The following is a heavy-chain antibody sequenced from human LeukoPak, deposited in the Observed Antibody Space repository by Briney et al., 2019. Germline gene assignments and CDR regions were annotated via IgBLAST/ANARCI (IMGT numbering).Heavy chain of an antibody. D-gene: IGHD3-10*01. CDR1: GGSFSGYY. V-gene: IGHV4-34*01. Sequence: SETLSLTCAVYGGSFSGYYWSWIRQPPGKGLEWIGEINHSGSTNYNPSLKSRVTISVDTSKNQFSLRLSSVTAADTAVYYCARGSSRWFREPTTRGGIDPWGQGTLVTVSS. CDR2: INHSGST. CDR3: ARGSSRWFREPTTRGGIDP. J-gene: IGHJ5*02.